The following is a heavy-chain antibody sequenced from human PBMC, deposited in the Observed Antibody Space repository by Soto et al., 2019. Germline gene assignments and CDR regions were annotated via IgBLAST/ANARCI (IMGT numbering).Heavy chain of an antibody. V-gene: IGHV1-69*06. J-gene: IGHJ6*02. D-gene: IGHD3-10*01. Sequence: SVQVSCKASRGTFSNYAIICVRQSPLQWLEWMGGIIPIFGTANYAQKFQGRVTITADKSTSTPYMELSSLRSEDTAVYYCARDPYYYGSGRTDYGMDVWGQGTTVTVSS. CDR2: IIPIFGTA. CDR3: ARDPYYYGSGRTDYGMDV. CDR1: RGTFSNYA.